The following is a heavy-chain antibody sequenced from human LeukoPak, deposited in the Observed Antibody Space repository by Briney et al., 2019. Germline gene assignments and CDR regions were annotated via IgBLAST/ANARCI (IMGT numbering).Heavy chain of an antibody. CDR3: AKEPYYDFWSSYLLDY. CDR2: ISYDGSNK. D-gene: IGHD3-3*01. J-gene: IGHJ4*02. CDR1: GFTFSSYG. V-gene: IGHV3-30*18. Sequence: GGSLRLSCAASGFTFSSYGMHWVRQAPGKGLEWVEVISYDGSNKYCADSVKGRFTISRDNSKNTLYLQMNSLRAEDTAVYYCAKEPYYDFWSSYLLDYWGQGTLVTVSS.